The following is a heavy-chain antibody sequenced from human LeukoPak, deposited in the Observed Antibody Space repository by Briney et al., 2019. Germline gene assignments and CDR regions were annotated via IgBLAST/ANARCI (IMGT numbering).Heavy chain of an antibody. CDR3: ARALGRRGGGYCTGDSCYLDY. D-gene: IGHD2-8*02. CDR1: GDSINSGGYS. J-gene: IGHJ4*02. Sequence: SETLSLSCAVSGDSINSGGYSWSWIRQPPGKGLEWIGYIYQTGSNFYNPSLKGRATISEDRSKNQFSLKLTSVTAADTAVYYCARALGRRGGGYCTGDSCYLDYWGQGTLVTVSS. V-gene: IGHV4-30-2*01. CDR2: IYQTGSN.